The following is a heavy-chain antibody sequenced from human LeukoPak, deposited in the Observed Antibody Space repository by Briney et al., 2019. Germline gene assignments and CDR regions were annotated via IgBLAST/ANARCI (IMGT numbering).Heavy chain of an antibody. Sequence: GGSLRLSCAASGFTFSSYWMRWVRQAPGKGLVWVSRINSDGSSTSYADSVKGRFTISRDNAKNTLYLQMNSLRAEDTAVYYCARVGELGYCSSTSCYMGYGYWGQGTLVTVSS. CDR3: ARVGELGYCSSTSCYMGYGY. CDR1: GFTFSSYW. CDR2: INSDGSST. D-gene: IGHD2-2*02. J-gene: IGHJ4*02. V-gene: IGHV3-74*01.